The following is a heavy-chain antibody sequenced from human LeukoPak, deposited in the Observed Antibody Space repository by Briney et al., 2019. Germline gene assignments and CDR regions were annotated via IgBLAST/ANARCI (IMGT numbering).Heavy chain of an antibody. V-gene: IGHV4-34*01. CDR1: SGSLREND. D-gene: IGHD3-3*01. J-gene: IGHJ4*02. Sequence: PSETLSLTCNVSSGSLRENDWSWIRQSPGKGLEWIAEINHSGSTNYNPSLKSRVTISADTSKNQFSLRLSSVTAADTAVYYCARLQFLSGGYYAFDSWGQGSQVSVSS. CDR3: ARLQFLSGGYYAFDS. CDR2: INHSGST.